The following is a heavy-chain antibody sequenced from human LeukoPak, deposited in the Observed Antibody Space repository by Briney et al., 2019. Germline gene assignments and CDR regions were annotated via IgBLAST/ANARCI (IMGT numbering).Heavy chain of an antibody. D-gene: IGHD3-16*01. CDR2: IYTSGST. Sequence: SSETLSLTCTVSGGSISSYSWSWIRQPAGKGLEWIGRIYTSGSTNYNPSLKSRVTMSVDTSKNQFSLKLSSVTAADTAVYYCARERLYDYVWGSYPYDASDIWGQGTMVTVSS. V-gene: IGHV4-4*07. CDR3: ARERLYDYVWGSYPYDASDI. CDR1: GGSISSYS. J-gene: IGHJ3*02.